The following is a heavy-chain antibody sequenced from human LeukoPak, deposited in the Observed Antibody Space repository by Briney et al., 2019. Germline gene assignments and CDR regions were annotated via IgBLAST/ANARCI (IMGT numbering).Heavy chain of an antibody. V-gene: IGHV3-21*01. CDR1: GFTFSSYS. CDR3: ARSANPGVHEFDP. Sequence: GGSLTLSCAASGFTFSSYSMNWVRQAPGKGLEWVSSISTSGGYIYHADSVKGRFTMSRDNAKNSLYLQMNSLRDEDTAVYYCARSANPGVHEFDPWGQGTLVTVSS. J-gene: IGHJ5*02. D-gene: IGHD6-6*01. CDR2: ISTSGGYI.